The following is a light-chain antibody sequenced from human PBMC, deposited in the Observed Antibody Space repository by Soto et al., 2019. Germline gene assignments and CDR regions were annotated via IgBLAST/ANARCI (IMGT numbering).Light chain of an antibody. CDR3: QSYDSSLDVV. V-gene: IGLV1-40*01. Sequence: QSVLTQPPSVSGVPGQRVTISCTGSSSNIGAGYDVHWYQQLPGTAPKLLIYGNSNRPSGVPDRFSGSKSGTSASLAITGLQAEDEADYYCQSYDSSLDVVFGGGTQLTVL. CDR2: GNS. CDR1: SSNIGAGYD. J-gene: IGLJ2*01.